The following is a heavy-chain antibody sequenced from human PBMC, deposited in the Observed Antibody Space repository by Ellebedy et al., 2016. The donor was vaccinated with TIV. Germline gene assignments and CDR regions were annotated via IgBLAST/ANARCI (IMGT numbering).Heavy chain of an antibody. D-gene: IGHD5-18*01. CDR1: GFTFSDYY. J-gene: IGHJ6*02. CDR2: ISSSGSTI. V-gene: IGHV3-11*01. CDR3: AREGDTAMVNGMDV. Sequence: GESLKISCAASGFTFSDYYMSWIRQAPGKGLEWVSYISSSGSTIYYADSVKGRFTIPRDNAKNYLYLQMNSRRAKDTAVYYCAREGDTAMVNGMDVWGQGTTVTVSS.